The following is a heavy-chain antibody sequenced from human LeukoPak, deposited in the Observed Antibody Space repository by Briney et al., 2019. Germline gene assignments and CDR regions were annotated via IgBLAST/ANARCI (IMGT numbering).Heavy chain of an antibody. CDR2: IYYSGST. D-gene: IGHD3-16*01. J-gene: IGHJ3*01. CDR1: GGSISSSSYY. V-gene: IGHV4-39*01. CDR3: AHFRGGAFDF. Sequence: SETLSLTCTGSGGSISSSSYYWGWIRQPPGKGLEWIGSIYYSGSTYYNPSLKSRVTISVDTSNNQFSLKLTSVTAADTAVYYCAHFRGGAFDFWGQGTMVTVSS.